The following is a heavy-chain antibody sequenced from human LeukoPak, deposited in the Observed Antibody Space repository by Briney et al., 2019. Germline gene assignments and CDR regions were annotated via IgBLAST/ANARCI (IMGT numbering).Heavy chain of an antibody. CDR1: GGSISNYF. J-gene: IGHJ4*02. CDR2: IYYSGST. Sequence: SETLSLTCTVSGGSISNYFWTWIRQPPGKGLEWLGYIYYSGSTNYNPSLKSRVTISLDTFKNHFSLKLSSVTAADTAVYYCARYSAAAGRYYFDYWGQGTLVTVSS. CDR3: ARYSAAAGRYYFDY. V-gene: IGHV4-59*01. D-gene: IGHD6-13*01.